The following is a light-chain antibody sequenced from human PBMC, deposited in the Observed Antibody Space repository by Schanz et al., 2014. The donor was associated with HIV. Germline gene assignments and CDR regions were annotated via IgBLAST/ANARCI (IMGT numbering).Light chain of an antibody. J-gene: IGLJ3*02. Sequence: QSVLTQPASVSGSPGQSITISCTGTSSNVGGYDYVSWYQQHPGKAPKLIIYDVSNRPSGISYRFSGSKSGNTASLTISGLQAEDEADYYCSSYTSSSTPLVFGGGTKLTVL. CDR1: SSNVGGYDY. CDR3: SSYTSSSTPLV. CDR2: DVS. V-gene: IGLV2-14*03.